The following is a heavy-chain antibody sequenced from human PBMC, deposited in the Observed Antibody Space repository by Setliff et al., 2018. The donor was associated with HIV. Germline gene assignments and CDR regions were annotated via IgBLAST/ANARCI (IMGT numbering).Heavy chain of an antibody. Sequence: GGSLRLSCAASGFTFSYYAMNWIRQAPGKGLEWVSSITSNGGTKYYADSVRGRFILSRDNSKNMLYLKMNSLRSADTAVYYCASGREQGLRHAFDIWGQGAMFTVAS. CDR2: ITSNGGTK. V-gene: IGHV3-23*01. J-gene: IGHJ3*02. CDR3: ASGREQGLRHAFDI. CDR1: GFTFSYYA. D-gene: IGHD4-17*01.